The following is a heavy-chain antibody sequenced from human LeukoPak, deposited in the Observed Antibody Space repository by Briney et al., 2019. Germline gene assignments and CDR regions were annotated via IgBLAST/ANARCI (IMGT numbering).Heavy chain of an antibody. CDR3: ASAYYDFWSGYPPPPYYFDY. CDR2: ISHSGST. D-gene: IGHD3-3*01. V-gene: IGHV4-34*01. J-gene: IGHJ4*02. CDR1: GGSFSGYY. Sequence: SETLSLTCAVYGGSFSGYYWSWIRQPPGKGLEWIGEISHSGSTNYNPSLKSRVTISVDTSKNQFSLKLSSVTAADTAVYYCASAYYDFWSGYPPPPYYFDYWGQGTLVTVSS.